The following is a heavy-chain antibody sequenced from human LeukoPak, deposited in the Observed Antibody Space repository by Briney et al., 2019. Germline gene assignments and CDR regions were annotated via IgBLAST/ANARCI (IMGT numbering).Heavy chain of an antibody. CDR2: ISAYNGNT. D-gene: IGHD1-26*01. Sequence: ASVKVSCKASGYTFTSYGISWVRQAPGQGLEWMGWISAYNGNTNYAQKLQGRVTMTTDTSTSTAYMELRSLRSDDTAVYYCATRTDYSGRPYYFGYWGQGTLVTVSS. CDR3: ATRTDYSGRPYYFGY. V-gene: IGHV1-18*01. CDR1: GYTFTSYG. J-gene: IGHJ4*02.